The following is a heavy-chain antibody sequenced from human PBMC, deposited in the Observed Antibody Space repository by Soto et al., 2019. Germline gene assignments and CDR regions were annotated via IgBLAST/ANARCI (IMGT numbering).Heavy chain of an antibody. V-gene: IGHV3-30-3*01. CDR1: GFTFSSYA. D-gene: IGHD6-19*01. CDR2: MSYDGSNK. CDR3: ARDKSPYSSGWHNRHFDY. J-gene: IGHJ4*02. Sequence: QVQLVESGGGVVQPGRSLRLSCAASGFTFSSYAMHWVRQAPGKGLEWVAVMSYDGSNKYYADSVKGRFTISRDNSKKTLYLPMNSLRAEDTAVYYCARDKSPYSSGWHNRHFDYWGQGPLVTVSS.